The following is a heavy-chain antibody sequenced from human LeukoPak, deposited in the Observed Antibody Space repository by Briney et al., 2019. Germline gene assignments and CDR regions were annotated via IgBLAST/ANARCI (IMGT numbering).Heavy chain of an antibody. CDR3: ARDRHGVPDY. J-gene: IGHJ4*02. D-gene: IGHD4-17*01. CDR1: GFTFSSYW. Sequence: PGGSLRLSCAASGFTFSSYWMHWVRQAPGKGLVWGSGINSDGSTTSHADSVKGRLTISRDNAKNTLYLQMNSLRAEDTAVYYCARDRHGVPDYWGQGTLVTVSS. CDR2: INSDGSTT. V-gene: IGHV3-74*01.